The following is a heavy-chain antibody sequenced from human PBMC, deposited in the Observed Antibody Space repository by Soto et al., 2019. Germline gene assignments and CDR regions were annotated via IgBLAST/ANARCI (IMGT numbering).Heavy chain of an antibody. CDR2: INWNGGST. D-gene: IGHD2-15*01. V-gene: IGHV3-20*04. CDR3: ARGGPLVRGRSSRIVPFDY. J-gene: IGHJ4*02. CDR1: GFTFDDYG. Sequence: RPGGSLRLSCAASGFTFDDYGMSWVRQAPGKGLEWVSGINWNGGSTGYADSVKGRFTISRDNAKNSLYLQMNSLRAEDTALYYCARGGPLVRGRSSRIVPFDYWGQGTLVTVSS.